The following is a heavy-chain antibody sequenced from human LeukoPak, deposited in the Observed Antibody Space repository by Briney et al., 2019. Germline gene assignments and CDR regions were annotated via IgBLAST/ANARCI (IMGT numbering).Heavy chain of an antibody. CDR2: ISGSGGST. V-gene: IGHV3-23*01. D-gene: IGHD3-22*01. J-gene: IGHJ4*02. CDR3: AKGDSYYYDSSGYVFDY. Sequence: GGSLRLSCAASGFTVSSNYMSWVRQAPGKGLEWVSAISGSGGSTYYADSVKGRFTISRDNSKNTLYLQMNSLRAEDTAVYYCAKGDSYYYDSSGYVFDYWGQGTLVTVSS. CDR1: GFTVSSNY.